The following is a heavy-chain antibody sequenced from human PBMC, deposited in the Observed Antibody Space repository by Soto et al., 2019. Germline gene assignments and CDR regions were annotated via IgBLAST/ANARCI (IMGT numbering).Heavy chain of an antibody. CDR1: GFTFSSYG. CDR2: IWYDGSNK. D-gene: IGHD2-15*01. J-gene: IGHJ3*02. Sequence: VQLVESGGGVVQPGRSLRLSCAASGFTFSSYGMHWVRQAPGKGLEWVAVIWYDGSNKYYADSVKGRFTISRDNSKNTLYLQMNSLRAEDTAVYYCARADIVVVVAAKRPDAFDIWGQGTMVTVSS. V-gene: IGHV3-33*01. CDR3: ARADIVVVVAAKRPDAFDI.